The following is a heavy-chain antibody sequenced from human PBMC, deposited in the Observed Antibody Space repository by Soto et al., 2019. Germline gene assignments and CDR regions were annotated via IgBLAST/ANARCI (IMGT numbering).Heavy chain of an antibody. Sequence: GESLKISCKGSGYSFASHWVAWVRQMPEKGLEWIGTIYPGDSDTKYSSAFRGHVTISADTSVSTAYLQWRSLEATDSAIYYCARYSGSYWNYLDFWGQGPLVTVSS. CDR2: IYPGDSDT. CDR3: ARYSGSYWNYLDF. CDR1: GYSFASHW. V-gene: IGHV5-51*01. J-gene: IGHJ4*02. D-gene: IGHD1-26*01.